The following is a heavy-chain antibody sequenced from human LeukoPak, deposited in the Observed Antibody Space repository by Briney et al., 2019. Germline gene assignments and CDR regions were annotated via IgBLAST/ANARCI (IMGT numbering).Heavy chain of an antibody. Sequence: GRSLRLSCAASGFTFSSYSMNWVRQAPGKGLEWVSSISSSSYIYYADSVKGRFTISRDNAKNSLYLQMNSLRAEDTAVYYCASLDIVATIPYYYYGMDVWGKGTTVTVSS. V-gene: IGHV3-21*01. CDR3: ASLDIVATIPYYYYGMDV. D-gene: IGHD5-12*01. J-gene: IGHJ6*04. CDR2: ISSSSYI. CDR1: GFTFSSYS.